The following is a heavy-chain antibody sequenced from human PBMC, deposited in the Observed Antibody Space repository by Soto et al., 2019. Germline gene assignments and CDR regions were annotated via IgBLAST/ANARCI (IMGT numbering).Heavy chain of an antibody. CDR1: VSNFSEYA. CDR3: AKDWATPVAGRFLDS. D-gene: IGHD6-19*01. J-gene: IGHJ4*02. Sequence: RALRPSCSASVSNFSEYAMHWLRQAPGKGLEWLAIISYEGSNKYSAGSVKGRFTISRDNSKNTLYLQMNSLRPEDTAVYYCAKDWATPVAGRFLDSWGQGTPVTVSS. CDR2: ISYEGSNK. V-gene: IGHV3-30*18.